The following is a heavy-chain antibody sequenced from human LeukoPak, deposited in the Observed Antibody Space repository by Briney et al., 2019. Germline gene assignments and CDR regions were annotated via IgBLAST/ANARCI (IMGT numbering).Heavy chain of an antibody. CDR1: GFTFGDYA. CDR3: TRLGWGGSRPGDAFDI. V-gene: IGHV3-49*03. CDR2: IRSKAYGGTT. Sequence: GGSLRLSCTASGFTFGDYAMSWFRQAPGKGLEWVGFIRSKAYGGTTEYAASVKGRFTISRDDSKSIAYLQMNSLKTEDTAVYYCTRLGWGGSRPGDAFDIWGQGTMVTVSS. D-gene: IGHD3-3*01. J-gene: IGHJ3*02.